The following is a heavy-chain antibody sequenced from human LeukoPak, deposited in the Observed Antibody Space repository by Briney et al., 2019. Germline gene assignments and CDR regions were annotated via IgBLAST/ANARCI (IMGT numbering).Heavy chain of an antibody. V-gene: IGHV4-34*01. D-gene: IGHD3-22*01. J-gene: IGHJ4*02. CDR1: GGSFSGYY. CDR3: ARTFYYYDSSGADY. Sequence: PSETLSLTCAVYGGSFSGYYWSWICQPPGKGLEWIGEINHSGSTNYNPSLKSRVTISVDTSKNQFSLKLSSVTAADTAVYYCARTFYYYDSSGADYWGQGTLVTVSS. CDR2: INHSGST.